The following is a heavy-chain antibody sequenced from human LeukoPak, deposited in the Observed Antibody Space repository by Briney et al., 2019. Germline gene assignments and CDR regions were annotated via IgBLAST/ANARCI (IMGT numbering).Heavy chain of an antibody. D-gene: IGHD3-22*01. CDR1: GFTFRSYR. CDR2: IKQGESER. J-gene: IGHJ3*02. V-gene: IGHV3-7*04. CDR3: ARGDNSAFDI. Sequence: GSLRLSCAASGFTFRSYRMNWVRQAPGKGLEWVASIKQGESERYYVDSVNGRFTISRDNAKNSLYLQMNSLRAEDTAVYYCARGDNSAFDIWGQGTMVTVSS.